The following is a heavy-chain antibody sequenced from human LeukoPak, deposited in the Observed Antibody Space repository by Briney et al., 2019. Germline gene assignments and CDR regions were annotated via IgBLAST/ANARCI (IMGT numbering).Heavy chain of an antibody. D-gene: IGHD1-26*01. CDR3: ARDPYSGNYGDYYYYYMDV. CDR2: ITSTSSYI. Sequence: GGSLRLSCAASGFTFSSYNMNWVRLAPGKGPEWVSSITSTSSYIYYADSVKGRFTISRDNARNSLYLQMNSLRAEDTAVYYCARDPYSGNYGDYYYYYMDVWGKGTTVIISS. V-gene: IGHV3-21*01. CDR1: GFTFSSYN. J-gene: IGHJ6*03.